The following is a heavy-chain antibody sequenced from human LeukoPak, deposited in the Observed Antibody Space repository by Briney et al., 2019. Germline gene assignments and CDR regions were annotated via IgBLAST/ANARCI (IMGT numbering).Heavy chain of an antibody. CDR3: ARADYSSTWSHDYYYMDV. Sequence: PSETLSLTYTVSGGSISSYYWSWIRQPPGKGLEWIGYIYYSGSANYNPSLKSRVTISVDTSKNQVSLKLSSVTAADTAVYYCARADYSSTWSHDYYYMDVWGKGTTVTVSS. V-gene: IGHV4-59*08. CDR1: GGSISSYY. J-gene: IGHJ6*03. D-gene: IGHD6-13*01. CDR2: IYYSGSA.